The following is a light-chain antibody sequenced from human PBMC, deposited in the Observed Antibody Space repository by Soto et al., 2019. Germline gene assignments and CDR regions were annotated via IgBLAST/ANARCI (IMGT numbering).Light chain of an antibody. CDR2: EVS. CDR3: SSYTSSSTLV. J-gene: IGLJ1*01. Sequence: QSVLTQPASVSGSPGQSITISCTGTSSDVGGYNYVSWYQQHPGKAPKLMIYEVSNRFSGSKSGNTASLTISGLQAEDEADYYCSSYTSSSTLVFGTGTKLTVL. V-gene: IGLV2-14*01. CDR1: SSDVGGYNY.